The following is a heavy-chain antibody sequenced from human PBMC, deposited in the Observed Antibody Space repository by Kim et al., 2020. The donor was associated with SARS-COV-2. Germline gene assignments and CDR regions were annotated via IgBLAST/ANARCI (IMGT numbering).Heavy chain of an antibody. CDR1: GGSFSGYY. CDR3: ARHSLIAAAGINWFDP. J-gene: IGHJ5*02. D-gene: IGHD6-13*01. CDR2: INHSGST. Sequence: SETLSLTCAVYGGSFSGYYWSWIRQPPGKGLEWIGEINHSGSTNYNPSLKSRVTISVDTSKNQFSLKLSSVTAADTAVYYCARHSLIAAAGINWFDPWGQGTLVTVSS. V-gene: IGHV4-34*01.